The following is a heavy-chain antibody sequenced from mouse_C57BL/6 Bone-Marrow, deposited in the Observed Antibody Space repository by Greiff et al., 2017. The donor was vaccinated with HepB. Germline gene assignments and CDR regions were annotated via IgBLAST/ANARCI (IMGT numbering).Heavy chain of an antibody. J-gene: IGHJ2*01. V-gene: IGHV3-6*01. CDR1: GYSITSGYY. CDR3: ARKADFLFDY. CDR2: ISYDGSN. Sequence: EVQLQESGPGLVKPSQSLSLTCSVTGYSITSGYYWNWIRQFPGNKLEWMGYISYDGSNNYNPSLKNRISITRDTSKNQFFLKLNSVTTEDTATYYCARKADFLFDYWGQGTTLTVSS.